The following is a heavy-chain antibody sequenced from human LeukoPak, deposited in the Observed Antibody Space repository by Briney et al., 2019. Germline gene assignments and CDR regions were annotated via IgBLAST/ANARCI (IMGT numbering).Heavy chain of an antibody. D-gene: IGHD2-21*02. CDR2: IYPGDSDT. CDR3: ARLQYCGGDCYLTNFDY. V-gene: IGHV5-51*01. J-gene: IGHJ4*02. CDR1: GYSFTSYW. Sequence: GESLKISCKGSGYSFTSYWIGWVRRMPGKGLEWMGIIYPGDSDTRYSPSVQGQVTISADKSISTAYLQWSSLKASDTAMYYCARLQYCGGDCYLTNFDYWGQGTLVTVSS.